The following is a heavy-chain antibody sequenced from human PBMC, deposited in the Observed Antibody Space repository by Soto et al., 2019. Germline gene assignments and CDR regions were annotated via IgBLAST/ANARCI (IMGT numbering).Heavy chain of an antibody. J-gene: IGHJ5*01. CDR3: AKDSGGPPLNRFDS. D-gene: IGHD3-16*01. CDR1: GGSLREFGHF. Sequence: TLSLTCTVSGGSLREFGHFWTWIRQRPGRGLEWIGYSTYTGVTYYSPSLQSRISISVDTSKNQFSLTLNSVTAADTAVYYCAKDSGGPPLNRFDSWGHGTLVTVSS. CDR2: STYTGVT. V-gene: IGHV4-31*03.